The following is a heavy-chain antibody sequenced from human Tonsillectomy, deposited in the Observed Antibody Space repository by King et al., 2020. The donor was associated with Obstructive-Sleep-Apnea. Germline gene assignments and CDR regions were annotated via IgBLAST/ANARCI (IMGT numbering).Heavy chain of an antibody. CDR1: GFTFSTYT. CDR3: VSDTLGGTQQLILHGQYCMDV. D-gene: IGHD6-13*01. CDR2: ISSSTTHI. V-gene: IGHV3-21*06. J-gene: IGHJ6*02. Sequence: VQLVESGGGLVKPGGSLRLSCAASGFTFSTYTMNWVRQAPGKGLEGVAYISSSTTHIYYGASVKGRFTISRDNAKNSLYLQMNSLRVEDTAVYYCVSDTLGGTQQLILHGQYCMDVWAQGTTVTVPS.